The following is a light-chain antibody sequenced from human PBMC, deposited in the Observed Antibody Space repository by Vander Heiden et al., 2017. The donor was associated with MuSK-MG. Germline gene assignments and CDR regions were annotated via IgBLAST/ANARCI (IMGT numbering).Light chain of an antibody. CDR1: SNDIGRYDY. J-gene: IGLJ1*01. V-gene: IGLV2-14*01. CDR2: EVI. Sequence: SALTQPASVSGSPGQSITISCTGISNDIGRYDYVSWYQHIPAKAPKLIIYEVINRPSGVSDRFSASKSGTTASLTISGLQEEDEADYYCRSYRSGSNPYVFGAGTKLTVL. CDR3: RSYRSGSNPYV.